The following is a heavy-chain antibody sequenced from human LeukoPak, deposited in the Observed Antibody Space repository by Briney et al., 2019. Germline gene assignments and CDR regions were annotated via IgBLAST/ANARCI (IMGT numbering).Heavy chain of an antibody. V-gene: IGHV4-59*12. CDR1: GGSISNYY. CDR2: VYYSGTT. CDR3: ARPLDTSLANPFDI. Sequence: SETLSLTCIVSGGSISNYYWHWIRQSPGKGLEWIGYVYYSGTTNYNPSLKSRVTISVDTSKNQFSLKLSSVTAADTAVYYCARPLDTSLANPFDIWGHGTMVTVSS. J-gene: IGHJ3*02. D-gene: IGHD3-16*01.